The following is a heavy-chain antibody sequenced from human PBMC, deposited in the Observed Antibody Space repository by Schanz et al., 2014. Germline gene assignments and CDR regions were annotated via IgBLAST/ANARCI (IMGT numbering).Heavy chain of an antibody. CDR2: TGPYGKTI. CDR1: GFTFSNYW. Sequence: EVQLVESGGGLVQPGGSLRLSCVASGFTFSNYWMTWVRQAPGKGPEWISYTGPYGKTIYYADSVKGRFTLYRDNAKVSLFLQVDSLRADDTAVYCCARDCGSWAIDYWGRGTLVSVSS. V-gene: IGHV3-48*01. D-gene: IGHD6-13*01. J-gene: IGHJ4*02. CDR3: ARDCGSWAIDY.